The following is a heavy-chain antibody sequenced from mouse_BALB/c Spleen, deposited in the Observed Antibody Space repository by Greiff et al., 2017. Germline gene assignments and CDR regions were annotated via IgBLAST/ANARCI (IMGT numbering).Heavy chain of an antibody. Sequence: VQLQQSGPGLVKPSQSLSLTCTVTGYSITSDYAWNWIRQFPGNKLEWMGYISYSGSTSYNPSLKSRISITRDTSKNQFFLQLNSVTTEDTATYYCARGGTTGVAYWGQGTLVTVSA. V-gene: IGHV3-2*02. J-gene: IGHJ3*01. D-gene: IGHD1-1*01. CDR1: GYSITSDYA. CDR2: ISYSGST. CDR3: ARGGTTGVAY.